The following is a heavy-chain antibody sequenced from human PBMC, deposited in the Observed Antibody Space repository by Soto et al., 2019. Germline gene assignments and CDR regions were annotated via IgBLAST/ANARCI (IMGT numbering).Heavy chain of an antibody. J-gene: IGHJ4*02. V-gene: IGHV3-23*01. D-gene: IGHD3-16*01. Sequence: GWSLRLSCTASGFTFRSCASSWVHQTPGKGPEWVSAISGSGGSTYHQDSVKGRFTISRDNSKNTLYLPMNSLRAEDTAVYYCAKTRGGLPGDPVDYWGQGTLVTVSS. CDR2: ISGSGGST. CDR3: AKTRGGLPGDPVDY. CDR1: GFTFRSCA.